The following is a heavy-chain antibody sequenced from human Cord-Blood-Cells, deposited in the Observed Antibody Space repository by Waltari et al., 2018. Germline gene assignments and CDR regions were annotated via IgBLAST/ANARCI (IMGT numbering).Heavy chain of an antibody. CDR1: GYTFTGYY. V-gene: IGHV1-2*02. CDR3: ARVPNWNYAGVDY. D-gene: IGHD1-7*01. J-gene: IGHJ4*02. CDR2: INPTSGGT. Sequence: QVQLVQSGAEVKKPGASVKVSCKDSGYTFTGYYMPWVRQAPGQGLEWMGWINPTSGGTNYAQKFQGRVTMTRDTSISTAYMELSRPRSDDTAVYYCARVPNWNYAGVDYWGQGTLVTVSS.